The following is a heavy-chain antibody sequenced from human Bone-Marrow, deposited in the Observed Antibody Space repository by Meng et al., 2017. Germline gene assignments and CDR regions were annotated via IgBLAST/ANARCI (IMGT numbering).Heavy chain of an antibody. J-gene: IGHJ4*02. V-gene: IGHV4-34*01. CDR2: INHSVST. D-gene: IGHD3-10*01. CDR1: GRSFSGYN. CDR3: ARGGVRGGIDY. Sequence: QVQLQQWGARLLKPSETLSHPWAVYGRSFSGYNWSWIRQPQGKGLEWIGEINHSVSTNYNPSLKSRVTISVDTSKNQFSLKLSSVTAADTAVYYCARGGVRGGIDYWGQGTLVTVSS.